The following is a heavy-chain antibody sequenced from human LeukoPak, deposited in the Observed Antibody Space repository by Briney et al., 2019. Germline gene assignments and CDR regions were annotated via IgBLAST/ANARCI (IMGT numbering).Heavy chain of an antibody. CDR3: ARLSRNYYEYFQH. CDR2: IYYSGST. D-gene: IGHD3-22*01. J-gene: IGHJ1*01. V-gene: IGHV4-59*01. CDR1: DGSISSYY. Sequence: PSETLSLTCTVSDGSISSYYWSWIRQPPGKGLEWIGYIYYSGSTNYNPSLKSRVTISVDTSKNQFSLKLSSVTAADTAVYYCARLSRNYYEYFQHWGQGTLVTVSS.